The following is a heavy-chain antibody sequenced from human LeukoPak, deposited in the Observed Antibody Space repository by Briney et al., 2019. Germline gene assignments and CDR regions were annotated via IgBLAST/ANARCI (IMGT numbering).Heavy chain of an antibody. CDR3: ARQASSSGCFDY. V-gene: IGHV5-51*01. J-gene: IGHJ4*02. Sequence: GESLKISCKGSGYSFTTYWIGWVRQMPGKGLEWMGVIHPGDSDTRYSPSFQGQVTISADKSISTAYLQWSSLKASDTAMYYCARQASSSGCFDYWGQGTLVTVSS. D-gene: IGHD6-19*01. CDR1: GYSFTTYW. CDR2: IHPGDSDT.